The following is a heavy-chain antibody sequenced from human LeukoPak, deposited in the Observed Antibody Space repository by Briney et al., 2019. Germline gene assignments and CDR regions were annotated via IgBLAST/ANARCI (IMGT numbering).Heavy chain of an antibody. V-gene: IGHV6-1*01. CDR3: AREKEPTVGARRAGVVGAFDI. D-gene: IGHD1-26*01. J-gene: IGHJ3*02. CDR1: GDSVSSNSAA. CDR2: TYYRSKWYN. Sequence: PSQTLSLTCAISGDSVSSNSAAWNWIRQSPSRGLEWLGRTYYRSKWYNDYAVSVKSRITINPDTSKNQFSLQLNSVTPEDTAVYYCAREKEPTVGARRAGVVGAFDIWGQGTMVTVSS.